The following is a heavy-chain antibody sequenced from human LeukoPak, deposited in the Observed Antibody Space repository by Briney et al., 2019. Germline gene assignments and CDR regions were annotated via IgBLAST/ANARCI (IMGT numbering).Heavy chain of an antibody. Sequence: PSETLSLTCTVSGYSISSGYYWGWVRQPPGKGLEWIGSIYHSGSTYYNPSLKSRVTISVDTSKNQFSLKLSSVTAADTAVYYCARVGVWFGESDYWGQGTLVTVSS. J-gene: IGHJ4*02. V-gene: IGHV4-38-2*02. CDR2: IYHSGST. CDR1: GYSISSGYY. D-gene: IGHD3-10*01. CDR3: ARVGVWFGESDY.